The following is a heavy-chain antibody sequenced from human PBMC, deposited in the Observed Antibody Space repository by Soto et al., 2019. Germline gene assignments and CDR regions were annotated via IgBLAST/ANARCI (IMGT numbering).Heavy chain of an antibody. CDR2: VYWTGST. J-gene: IGHJ4*02. CDR3: ARSHYTYGLLIDY. V-gene: IGHV4-39*01. D-gene: IGHD2-8*01. CDR1: GDSITTNGYY. Sequence: SETLSLTCPVSGDSITTNGYYWGWIRQPPGKGLQWIGNVYWTGSTFSHPSLTSRVFISVDTSKNEFSLRLTSVTAADTAVYYCARSHYTYGLLIDYWGPGTLVTVSS.